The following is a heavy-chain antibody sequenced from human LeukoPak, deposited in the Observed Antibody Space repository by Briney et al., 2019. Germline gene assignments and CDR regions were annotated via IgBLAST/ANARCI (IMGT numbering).Heavy chain of an antibody. D-gene: IGHD1-1*01. CDR2: ISVGGGDT. CDR1: RLTFTRYT. J-gene: IGHJ4*02. V-gene: IGHV3-23*01. CDR3: EKVRLVIRAGNCDF. Sequence: RGSLRLSCAASRLTFTRYTMRSGRQAPGKGLEWVSGISVGGGDTYSADSVKGRFTISRDNSKNTLYLQLNSLRAEDTAVYDCEKVRLVIRAGNCDFWGQGTLVTVSS.